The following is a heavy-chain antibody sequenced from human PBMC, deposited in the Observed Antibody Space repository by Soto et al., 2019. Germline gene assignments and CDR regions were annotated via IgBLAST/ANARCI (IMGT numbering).Heavy chain of an antibody. Sequence: PSVKVSCKASGYPFTTYAMYWVRQARGQRLEWVGWINTGNGNTKYSPKLQGRVTITRYTSATTAYMEQSSLRAEDTAVYYCVKDAVRTSGWYYFDYWGQGALVTVSS. CDR2: INTGNGNT. CDR3: VKDAVRTSGWYYFDY. J-gene: IGHJ4*02. D-gene: IGHD6-19*01. V-gene: IGHV1-3*04. CDR1: GYPFTTYA.